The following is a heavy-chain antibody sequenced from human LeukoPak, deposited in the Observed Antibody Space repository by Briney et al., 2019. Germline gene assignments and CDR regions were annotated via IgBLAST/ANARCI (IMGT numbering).Heavy chain of an antibody. CDR1: GFTFSSYG. Sequence: GGSLRLSCAASGFTFSSYGLHWIRQGPGKGLEYVSAISSNGDSTYYANSVKGRFTISRDNSKNTLYLQMGSLRAEDMAVYYCARGPMTTVYFDYWGQGTLVTVSS. D-gene: IGHD4-17*01. CDR2: ISSNGDST. J-gene: IGHJ4*02. V-gene: IGHV3-64*01. CDR3: ARGPMTTVYFDY.